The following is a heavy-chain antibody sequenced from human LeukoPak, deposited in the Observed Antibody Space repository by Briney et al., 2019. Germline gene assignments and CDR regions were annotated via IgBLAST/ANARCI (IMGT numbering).Heavy chain of an antibody. CDR2: IKSKTDGGAT. Sequence: GGSLRLSCAASGFTFSNAWMSWVRQAPGKGLEWVGRIKSKTDGGATDYAAPVKGRFTISRDDSKNTLYLQMNSLKTEDTAVYYCTTDLGGDGKPTRRGYYYYMDVWGKGTTVTVSS. CDR1: GFTFSNAW. V-gene: IGHV3-15*01. J-gene: IGHJ6*03. D-gene: IGHD2-21*01. CDR3: TTDLGGDGKPTRRGYYYYMDV.